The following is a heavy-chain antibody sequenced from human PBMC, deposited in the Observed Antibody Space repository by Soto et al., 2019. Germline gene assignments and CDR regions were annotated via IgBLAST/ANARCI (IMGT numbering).Heavy chain of an antibody. V-gene: IGHV1-3*01. D-gene: IGHD3-10*01. CDR2: INAGNGNT. Sequence: QVQLVQSGAEVKKPGASVKVSCKASGYTFTSYAMHWVRQAPGQRLEWMGWINAGNGNTKYSQKFQGRVTITRDTSASTAYMELSRLRSEDTAVYYCARVGYGSGSQRYGMDVWGQGTTVTVSS. CDR3: ARVGYGSGSQRYGMDV. CDR1: GYTFTSYA. J-gene: IGHJ6*02.